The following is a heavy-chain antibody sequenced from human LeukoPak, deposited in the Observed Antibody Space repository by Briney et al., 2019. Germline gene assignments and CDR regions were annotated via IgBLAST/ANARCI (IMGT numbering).Heavy chain of an antibody. Sequence: GASVKVSCKASGYIFTNNYMYWVRQAPGQGLEWMGTINPSGGSTSYSQKFQGRVTVTRDMSTSTVYMELSSLRSEDAAVYYCARGGTTGTYFSYYYMDVWGKGTTVTVSS. CDR1: GYIFTNNY. CDR2: INPSGGST. CDR3: ARGGTTGTYFSYYYMDV. J-gene: IGHJ6*03. D-gene: IGHD4-11*01. V-gene: IGHV1-46*01.